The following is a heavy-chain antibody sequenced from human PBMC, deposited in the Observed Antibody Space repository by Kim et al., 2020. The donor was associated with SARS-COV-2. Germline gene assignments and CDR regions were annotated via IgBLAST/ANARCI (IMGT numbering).Heavy chain of an antibody. D-gene: IGHD3-16*01. CDR2: IRNKANSYTT. J-gene: IGHJ6*02. V-gene: IGHV3-72*01. CDR3: AREIYVVDV. CDR1: GFIFSDHY. Sequence: GGSLRLSCAASGFIFSDHYMDWVRQAPGKGLEWVGRIRNKANSYTTEYAASVKGRFIVSRDDSKKSVYLQMNSLKTEDTAVYYCAREIYVVDVWGQGTTVTVSS.